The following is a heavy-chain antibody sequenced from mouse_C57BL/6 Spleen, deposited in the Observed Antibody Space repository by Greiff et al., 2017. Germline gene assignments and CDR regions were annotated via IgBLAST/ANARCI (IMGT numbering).Heavy chain of an antibody. Sequence: EVKLQESGPGLVKPSQSLSLTCSVTGYSITSGYYWNWIRQFPGNKLEWMGYISYDGSNNYNPSLKNRISITRDTSKNQFFLKLNSVTTEDTATYYCARDPRSYYIAMDYWGQGTSVTVSS. J-gene: IGHJ4*01. D-gene: IGHD2-12*01. V-gene: IGHV3-6*01. CDR2: ISYDGSN. CDR3: ARDPRSYYIAMDY. CDR1: GYSITSGYY.